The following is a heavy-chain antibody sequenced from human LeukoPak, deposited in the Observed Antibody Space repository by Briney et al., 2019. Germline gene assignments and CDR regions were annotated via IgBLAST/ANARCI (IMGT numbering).Heavy chain of an antibody. D-gene: IGHD6-13*01. J-gene: IGHJ4*02. CDR1: GFTFSTYS. V-gene: IGHV3-48*02. CDR2: ISTSGTTI. CDR3: AKEERSMPAAGRGY. Sequence: GGSLRLSCAASGFTFSTYSMNWVRQAPGKGLEWVSHISTSGTTIYNADSVKGRFTISRDNAKNSLYLQMNSLRDEDTAVYYCAKEERSMPAAGRGYWGQGTLVTVSS.